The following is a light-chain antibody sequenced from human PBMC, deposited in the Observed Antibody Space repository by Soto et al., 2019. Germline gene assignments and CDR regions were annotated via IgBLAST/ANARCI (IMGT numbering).Light chain of an antibody. J-gene: IGKJ5*01. CDR1: QSVSSN. CDR2: GAS. CDR3: EQYNNWPIT. V-gene: IGKV3-15*01. Sequence: EIVLTQSPATLSFSPGERATLSCGASQSVSSNLAWYQQKTGQAPRLLIYGASTRATGIPARLSGSGYGTEFTLTISSMKYEDFAVYYCEQYNNWPITFGQGTGLEIK.